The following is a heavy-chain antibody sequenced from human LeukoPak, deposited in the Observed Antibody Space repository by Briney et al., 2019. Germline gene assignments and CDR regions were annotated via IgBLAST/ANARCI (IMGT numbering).Heavy chain of an antibody. V-gene: IGHV3-48*03. CDR2: IDSSASTK. Sequence: GRSLRLSCAASGFSFRSYEMNSVRLAPGKGLEWVSFIDSSASTKYYADSVKGRFTISRDNAKNSLHLQMNSLRVEDTAVYYCTRVIVTMSHWGQGTLVTVSA. D-gene: IGHD3-10*02. CDR3: TRVIVTMSH. CDR1: GFSFRSYE. J-gene: IGHJ4*02.